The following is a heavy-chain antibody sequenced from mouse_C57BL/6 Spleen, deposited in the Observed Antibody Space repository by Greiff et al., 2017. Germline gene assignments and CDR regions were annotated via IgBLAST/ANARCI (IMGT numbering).Heavy chain of an antibody. CDR3: ARSGEGYCVGDAMDY. D-gene: IGHD2-3*01. CDR2: IDPSDSET. Sequence: QVQLQQPGAELVRPGSSVKLSCKASGYTFTSSWLHWVQQRPIQGLEWIGNIDPSDSETHYKQKFKDKATLTVDNSSSTAYMQLSSLTYEDSAVYYCARSGEGYCVGDAMDYWGQGTSVTGSA. CDR1: GYTFTSSW. V-gene: IGHV1-52*01. J-gene: IGHJ4*01.